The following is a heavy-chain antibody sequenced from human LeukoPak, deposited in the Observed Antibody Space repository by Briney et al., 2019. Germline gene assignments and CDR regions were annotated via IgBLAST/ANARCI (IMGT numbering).Heavy chain of an antibody. CDR1: GFTVSSNY. J-gene: IGHJ4*02. CDR2: ISGSGGST. V-gene: IGHV3-23*01. CDR3: AKDGARGYDFWSGYWDY. D-gene: IGHD3-3*01. Sequence: PGGSLRLSCAASGFTVSSNYMSWVRQAPGKGLEWVSAISGSGGSTYYADSVKGRFTISRDNSKNTLYLQMNSLRAEDTAVYYCAKDGARGYDFWSGYWDYWGQGTLVTVSS.